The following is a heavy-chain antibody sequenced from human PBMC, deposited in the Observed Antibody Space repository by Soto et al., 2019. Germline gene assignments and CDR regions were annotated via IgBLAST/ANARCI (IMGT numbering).Heavy chain of an antibody. D-gene: IGHD5-18*01. CDR3: ARGIQHRYGMDA. CDR1: GFTFSNYA. Sequence: GGSLRLSCAGSGFTFSNYAMFWVRQAPGKGLVWVSRINSDGTSTFYADSVKGRFTISRDNAKNTVYLQLNSLRGEDTAVYYCARGIQHRYGMDAWGQGTTVTVSS. CDR2: INSDGTST. V-gene: IGHV3-74*01. J-gene: IGHJ6*02.